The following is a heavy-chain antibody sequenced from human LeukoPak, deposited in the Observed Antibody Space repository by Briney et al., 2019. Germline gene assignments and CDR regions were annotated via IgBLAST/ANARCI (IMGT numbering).Heavy chain of an antibody. J-gene: IGHJ6*02. Sequence: GGSLRLSCAASGFTFSDYWMHWIRRAPGKGLMWVSDIKTDGSSTRYADSVKGRFTISRDNAKNSLFLQMDALRAEDTAVYYCARDPYSSTWSYGMDVWGQGTTVSVSS. D-gene: IGHD6-6*01. CDR2: IKTDGSST. V-gene: IGHV3-74*01. CDR3: ARDPYSSTWSYGMDV. CDR1: GFTFSDYW.